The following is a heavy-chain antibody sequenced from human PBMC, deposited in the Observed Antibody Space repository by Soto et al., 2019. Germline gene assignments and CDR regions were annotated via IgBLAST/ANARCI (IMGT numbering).Heavy chain of an antibody. CDR1: GFTFSGSA. D-gene: IGHD3-22*01. V-gene: IGHV3-73*01. J-gene: IGHJ6*02. CDR2: IRSKANSYAT. Sequence: GGSLRLSCAASGFTFSGSAMHWVRQASGKGLEWVGRIRSKANSYATAYAASVKGRFTISRDDSKNTVYLQMNSLKTEDTAVYYCNSPPYSDRSGPPDGMDVWGQGTTVTVSS. CDR3: NSPPYSDRSGPPDGMDV.